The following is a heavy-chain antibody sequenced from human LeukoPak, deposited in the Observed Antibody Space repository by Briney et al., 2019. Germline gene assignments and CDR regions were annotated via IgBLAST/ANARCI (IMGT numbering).Heavy chain of an antibody. Sequence: SETLSLTCTVSGGSISSYYWSWIRQPPGKGLEWVGYIYYSGGTNYNPSLQSRVTMSIDTSENQLSLRLTSLTAADTAVYYCARLSGSPLSKYYYHMDIWGKGTTVIVS. V-gene: IGHV4-59*01. D-gene: IGHD5/OR15-5a*01. CDR2: IYYSGGT. J-gene: IGHJ6*03. CDR1: GGSISSYY. CDR3: ARLSGSPLSKYYYHMDI.